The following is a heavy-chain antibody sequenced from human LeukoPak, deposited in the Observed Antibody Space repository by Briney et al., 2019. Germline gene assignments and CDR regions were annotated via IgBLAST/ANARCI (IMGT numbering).Heavy chain of an antibody. CDR1: GGSISSSSYY. Sequence: SETLSLTCTVSGGSISSSSYYLGWIRQPPGKGLEWIGSIYYSGSTYYNPSLKSRVTISVDTSKNQFSLKLSSVTAADTAVYYCAREGKITMVRGVIRYYYMDVWGKGTTVTISS. D-gene: IGHD3-10*01. CDR2: IYYSGST. J-gene: IGHJ6*03. CDR3: AREGKITMVRGVIRYYYMDV. V-gene: IGHV4-39*07.